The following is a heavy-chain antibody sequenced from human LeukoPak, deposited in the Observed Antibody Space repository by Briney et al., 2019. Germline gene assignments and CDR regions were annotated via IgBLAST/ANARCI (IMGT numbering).Heavy chain of an antibody. CDR1: GYTLTDLS. J-gene: IGHJ4*02. Sequence: GASVKVSCKVSGYTLTDLSMHWVRQAPGKGLEWMGGFDPEDGETIYAQKFQGRVTMTEDTSTDAAYMELSSLRSEDTAVYYCATAYCGGDCESDYWGQGTLVTVSS. V-gene: IGHV1-24*01. CDR2: FDPEDGET. CDR3: ATAYCGGDCESDY. D-gene: IGHD2-21*02.